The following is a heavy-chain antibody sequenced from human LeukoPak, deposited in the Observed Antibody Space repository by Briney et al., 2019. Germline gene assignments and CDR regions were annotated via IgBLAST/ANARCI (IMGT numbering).Heavy chain of an antibody. D-gene: IGHD2-15*01. CDR2: IWYGGSNK. V-gene: IGHV3-30*02. CDR3: AKVGYCSGGSCSPRTYYFDY. Sequence: GGSLRLSCAASGFTFSSYGMHWVRQAPGKGLEWVAVIWYGGSNKYYADSVKGRFTISRDNSKNTLYLQMNSLRAEDTAVYYCAKVGYCSGGSCSPRTYYFDYWGQGTLVTVSS. J-gene: IGHJ4*02. CDR1: GFTFSSYG.